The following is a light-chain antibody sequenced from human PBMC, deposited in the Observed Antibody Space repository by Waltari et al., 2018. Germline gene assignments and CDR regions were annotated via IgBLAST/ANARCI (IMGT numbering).Light chain of an antibody. Sequence: QSALTQPASVSGSPGQSITIPCTGTSSAIGGYNYVSWSQQHPGKAPKVIIYEVSKRPSGVSHRFSGSKSGNTASLTISGLQADDEADYYCGSYTSSSSLDVVFGGGTELTVL. J-gene: IGLJ3*02. CDR1: SSAIGGYNY. CDR2: EVS. V-gene: IGLV2-14*03. CDR3: GSYTSSSSLDVV.